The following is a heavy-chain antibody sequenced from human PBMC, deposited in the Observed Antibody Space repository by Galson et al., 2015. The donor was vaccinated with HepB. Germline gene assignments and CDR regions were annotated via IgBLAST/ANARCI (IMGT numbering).Heavy chain of an antibody. CDR2: ISGSGGSK. V-gene: IGHV3-23*01. D-gene: IGHD2-2*01. Sequence: SLRLSCAASGFTFSNYAMNWVRQAPGKVLEWVSTISGSGGSKYYGDSLKGRFTISRDNSRNTLYLQMNRLRAEDTAVYYCASLRGDIVVVPADLSFDYWGQGTLVTVSS. CDR1: GFTFSNYA. CDR3: ASLRGDIVVVPADLSFDY. J-gene: IGHJ4*02.